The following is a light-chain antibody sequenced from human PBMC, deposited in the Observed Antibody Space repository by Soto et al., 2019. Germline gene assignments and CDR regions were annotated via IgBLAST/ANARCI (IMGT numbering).Light chain of an antibody. CDR1: QSVSGH. J-gene: IGKJ5*01. CDR3: QQRDDLIT. Sequence: ETVLTQSPATLSLSPGGRATLSCRASQSVSGHLAWFQQRPGQAPRLLIYDVSYRATGIPARFSGSGSGTDFTLTISSLEPEDFAVYYCQQRDDLITFGQGTRLEIK. V-gene: IGKV3-11*01. CDR2: DVS.